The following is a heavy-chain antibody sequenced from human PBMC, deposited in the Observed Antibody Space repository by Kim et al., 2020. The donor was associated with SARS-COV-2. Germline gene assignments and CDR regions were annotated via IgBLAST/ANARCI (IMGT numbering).Heavy chain of an antibody. CDR2: TYYRSKWYN. J-gene: IGHJ3*02. Sequence: SQTLSLTCAIPGDSVSSNSATWNWIRQSPSRGLEWLGRTYYRSKWYNDYAVSVKSRITINSDTTKNQFSLHLNSVTPEDTAIYYCARQTRGAFDIWGQGAMVTVSS. V-gene: IGHV6-1*01. CDR3: ARQTRGAFDI. CDR1: GDSVSSNSAT.